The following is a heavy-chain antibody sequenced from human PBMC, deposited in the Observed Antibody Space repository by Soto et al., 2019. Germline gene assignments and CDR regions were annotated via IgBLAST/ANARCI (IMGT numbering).Heavy chain of an antibody. J-gene: IGHJ5*02. V-gene: IGHV1-46*01. CDR1: GYTFTSYY. CDR2: IIPSVGSA. D-gene: IGHD2-8*01. CDR3: ARDNSYCTNGVCYFLPVENWFDP. Sequence: ASVKVSCKASGYTFTSYYMHWVRQAPGQGLEWMGIIIPSVGSASYAQKSQGRVTMTTDKSTSTAYMELSSLRSEDTAVYYCARDNSYCTNGVCYFLPVENWFDPWGQGTLVTVSS.